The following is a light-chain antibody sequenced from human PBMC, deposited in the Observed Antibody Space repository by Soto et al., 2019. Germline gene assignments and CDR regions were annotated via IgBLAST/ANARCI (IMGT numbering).Light chain of an antibody. J-gene: IGKJ1*01. V-gene: IGKV1-39*01. CDR3: QQSYSTLWT. CDR1: QSIRRY. Sequence: DIQMTQSPSSLSASVGDRVTITCRASQSIRRYLNWYQQKPGKAPKLLIYAASSLQSGVPSRFSGSGSGTDFTLTISSLQPEDFATYYCQQSYSTLWTFGQGTKVEIK. CDR2: AAS.